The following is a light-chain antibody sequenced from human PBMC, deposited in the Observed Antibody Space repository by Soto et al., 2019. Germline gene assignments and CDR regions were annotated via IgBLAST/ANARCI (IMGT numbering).Light chain of an antibody. CDR1: QGISNS. V-gene: IGKV1-27*01. CDR2: TAS. CDR3: QKYNSAPLT. J-gene: IGKJ4*01. Sequence: DIQMTQSPSSLSASVGDRVTITCRASQGISNSLAWYQQKPAKVPKLLIYTASTLQSGVPSRFSGRGFGTDFTLTITSLQPEDVATYYCQKYNSAPLTFGGGTKVEIK.